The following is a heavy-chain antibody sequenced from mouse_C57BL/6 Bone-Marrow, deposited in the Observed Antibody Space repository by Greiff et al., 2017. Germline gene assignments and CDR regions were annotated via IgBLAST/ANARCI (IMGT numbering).Heavy chain of an antibody. D-gene: IGHD5-2*01. V-gene: IGHV1-81*01. J-gene: IGHJ3*01. CDR1: GYTFTSYG. CDR2: IYPGSGNT. CDR3: ANTAWFAY. Sequence: VKLMESGAELARPGASVKLSCKASGYTFTSYGISWVKQRPGQGLEWIGEIYPGSGNTYYNEKFKGKATLTADKSSSTAYMELRSLASEDSAVYFCANTAWFAYWCRGTVVTVSA.